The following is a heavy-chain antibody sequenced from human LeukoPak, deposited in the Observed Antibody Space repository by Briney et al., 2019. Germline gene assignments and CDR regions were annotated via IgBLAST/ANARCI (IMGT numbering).Heavy chain of an antibody. D-gene: IGHD6-13*01. J-gene: IGHJ4*02. V-gene: IGHV4-39*07. Sequence: SETLSLTCTVSGGSISGSSYYWGWIRQPPGKGLEWIGSIYYSGSTYYNPSLKSRVTISVDTSKNQFSLKLSSVTAADTAVYYCARAGYSSRIFDYWGQGTLVTVSS. CDR3: ARAGYSSRIFDY. CDR2: IYYSGST. CDR1: GGSISGSSYY.